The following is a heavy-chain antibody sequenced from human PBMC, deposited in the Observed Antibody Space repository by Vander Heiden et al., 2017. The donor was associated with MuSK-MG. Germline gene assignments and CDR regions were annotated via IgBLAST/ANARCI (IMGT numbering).Heavy chain of an antibody. J-gene: IGHJ6*02. CDR3: ARDRAIPSRHYFYYYAMDV. CDR2: INPDSGGT. Sequence: QVQLVQSGAEVKKPGASVKVSCKASGYTFTGYYMHWVRQAPGQGLGWMGWINPDSGGTNYAQKFQGRVTMTRDTSISTAYLELSGLRSGDTAVYFCARDRAIPSRHYFYYYAMDVWGQGTTVTVSS. CDR1: GYTFTGYY. V-gene: IGHV1-2*02. D-gene: IGHD2-2*01.